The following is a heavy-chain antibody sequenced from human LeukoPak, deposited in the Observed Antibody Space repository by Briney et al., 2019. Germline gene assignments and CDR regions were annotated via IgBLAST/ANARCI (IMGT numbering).Heavy chain of an antibody. CDR2: ISGSGGST. CDR1: GFTFSSYA. J-gene: IGHJ4*02. V-gene: IGHV3-23*01. Sequence: PGGSLRLSCAASGFTFSSYAMSWVRQAPGKGLEGVSVISGSGGSTYYGDSVKGRFTISRDNSKNTLFLQMNSLRAEDTAVYYCAKVAAYYYRSGSYGYWGQGTLVTVSS. D-gene: IGHD3-10*01. CDR3: AKVAAYYYRSGSYGY.